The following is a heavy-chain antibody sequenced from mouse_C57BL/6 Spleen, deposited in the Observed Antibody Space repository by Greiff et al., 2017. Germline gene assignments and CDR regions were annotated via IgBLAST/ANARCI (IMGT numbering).Heavy chain of an antibody. V-gene: IGHV2-9-1*01. Sequence: QVQLQQSGPGLVAPSQSLSITCTVSGFSLTSYAISWVRQPPGKGLEWLGVICTGGGTNYNSALKSRLSISKDNSKSQVFLKIKSLQTDDTARYYCARNASHDGYYFDYWGQGTTLTVSS. CDR1: GFSLTSYA. D-gene: IGHD2-3*01. J-gene: IGHJ2*01. CDR2: ICTGGGT. CDR3: ARNASHDGYYFDY.